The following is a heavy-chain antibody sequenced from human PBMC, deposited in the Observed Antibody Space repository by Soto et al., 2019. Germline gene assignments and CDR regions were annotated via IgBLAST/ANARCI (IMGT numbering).Heavy chain of an antibody. CDR3: ARGRGLTVTGSAFYYRLDL. J-gene: IGHJ6*02. CDR2: ISSDGSNK. CDR1: GFSLTSFA. Sequence: HLVESGGGVVQPGRSLRLSCTASGFSLTSFAVHWVRQAPGKGLEWVAVISSDGSNKYYIESVKGRLNISRDNFKNAMYMEIDNQRIADTAVYYSARGRGLTVTGSAFYYRLDLWGQGTTVSVSS. D-gene: IGHD4-17*01. V-gene: IGHV3-30-3*01.